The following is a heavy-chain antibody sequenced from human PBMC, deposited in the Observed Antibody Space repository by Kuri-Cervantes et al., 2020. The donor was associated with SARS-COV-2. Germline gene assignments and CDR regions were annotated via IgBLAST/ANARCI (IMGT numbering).Heavy chain of an antibody. D-gene: IGHD1-26*01. Sequence: GESLKISCAASGFTFSSYAMHWVRQAPGKGLEGVAVISYDGSNKYYADSVKGRFTISRDNSKNTLYLQMNSLRAEDTAVYYCARDPSKWELLGWGWFDPWGQGTLVTVSS. V-gene: IGHV3-30-3*01. CDR1: GFTFSSYA. J-gene: IGHJ5*02. CDR3: ARDPSKWELLGWGWFDP. CDR2: ISYDGSNK.